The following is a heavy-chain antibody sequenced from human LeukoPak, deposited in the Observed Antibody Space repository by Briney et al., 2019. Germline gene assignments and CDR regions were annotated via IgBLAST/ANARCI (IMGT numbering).Heavy chain of an antibody. J-gene: IGHJ5*02. CDR1: GYTFTSYX. V-gene: IGHV7-4-1*02. CDR3: ARGGYCSGGSCYWFDP. CDR2: XNTNTGNP. D-gene: IGHD2-15*01. Sequence: AXGYTFTSYXMNWXRRAXGXXXXXXGWXNTNTGNPTYAQGFTGRFVFSLDTSVSTAYLQISSLKAEDTAVYYCARGGYCSGGSCYWFDPWGQGTLVTVSS.